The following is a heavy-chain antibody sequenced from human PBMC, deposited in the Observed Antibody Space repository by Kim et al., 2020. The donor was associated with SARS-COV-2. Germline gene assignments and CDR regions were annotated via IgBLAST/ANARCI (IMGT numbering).Heavy chain of an antibody. CDR3: AGGGSSAAAGVDWFDP. D-gene: IGHD6-13*01. Sequence: GGSLRLSCAASGFTVSNNYMSWVRQAPGKGLEWVAVVYRGGSTYYSDSAEGRFTTVSDNSKNTLYLQMDRLRVEDTAVYFCAGGGSSAAAGVDWFDPWGQGSLVTVSS. V-gene: IGHV3-53*01. CDR2: VYRGGST. J-gene: IGHJ5*02. CDR1: GFTVSNNY.